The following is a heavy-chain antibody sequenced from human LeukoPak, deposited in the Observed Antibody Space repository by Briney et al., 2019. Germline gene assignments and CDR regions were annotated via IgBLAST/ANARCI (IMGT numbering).Heavy chain of an antibody. V-gene: IGHV3-48*03. CDR2: ISSSGSTI. Sequence: GGSLRLSCAASGFTFSSYVMNWVRQAPGKGLEWVSYISSSGSTIYYADSVKGRFTISRDNAKNSLYLQMNTLRAEDTAVYYCARERFPVTMASYTNWFDPWGQGTLVTVSS. CDR3: ARERFPVTMASYTNWFDP. CDR1: GFTFSSYV. J-gene: IGHJ5*02. D-gene: IGHD4-17*01.